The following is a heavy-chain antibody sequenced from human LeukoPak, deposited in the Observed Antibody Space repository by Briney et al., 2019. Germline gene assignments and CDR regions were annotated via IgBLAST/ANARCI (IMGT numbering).Heavy chain of an antibody. CDR2: ISRSGSTK. CDR1: GFTFSDYN. D-gene: IGHD2-15*01. Sequence: GGSLRLSCAASGFTFSDYNMRWIRQAPGKGLEWVSSISRSGSTKYYADSVKGRFTISRDNAKNPLFLQMNSLRDEDTAVYNCAKVLRYCSGGNCYSGGLGYMDVWGKGTTVTISS. J-gene: IGHJ6*03. V-gene: IGHV3-11*01. CDR3: AKVLRYCSGGNCYSGGLGYMDV.